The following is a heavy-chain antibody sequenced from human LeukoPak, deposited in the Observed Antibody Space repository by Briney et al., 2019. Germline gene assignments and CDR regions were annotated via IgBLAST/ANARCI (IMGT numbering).Heavy chain of an antibody. CDR1: GYTFTGYY. V-gene: IGHV1-2*02. D-gene: IGHD6-13*01. Sequence: ASVKVSCKASGYTFTGYYMHWVRQAPGQGLEWMGWINPNSGGTNYAQKFQGRVTMTRDTSISTAYMEMSNLTSDDTAVYYCARAVPEQELVRGAFDYWGQGTLVTVSS. J-gene: IGHJ4*02. CDR2: INPNSGGT. CDR3: ARAVPEQELVRGAFDY.